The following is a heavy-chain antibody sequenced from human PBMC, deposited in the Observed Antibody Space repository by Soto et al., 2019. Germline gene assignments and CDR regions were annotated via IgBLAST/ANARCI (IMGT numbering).Heavy chain of an antibody. V-gene: IGHV3-30*18. Sequence: GGSLRLSCAASGFTFSNYGMHWVRQTPGKGLEWVAVISYDGNNKYYADSVKGRFTISRDRSKNRLYLQMNSLRTEDTAVYYCAKDRRPHEYCSGGSCYNGFAYWGQGTRVTVSS. D-gene: IGHD2-15*01. CDR2: ISYDGNNK. CDR3: AKDRRPHEYCSGGSCYNGFAY. J-gene: IGHJ4*02. CDR1: GFTFSNYG.